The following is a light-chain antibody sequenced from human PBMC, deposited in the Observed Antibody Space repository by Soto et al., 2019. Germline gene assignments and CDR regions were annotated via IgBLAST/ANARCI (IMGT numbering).Light chain of an antibody. CDR3: QLYKCYSEA. V-gene: IGKV1-5*03. CDR2: KAS. CDR1: QTISSW. Sequence: QMTQSPSTLSGSVGDRVTITCRASQTISSWLAWYQQKPGKAPKLLIYKASTLKSGVPSRFSGSGSGTEFTLTISCLQPDDFAPYYCQLYKCYSEALAQGTKVDIK. J-gene: IGKJ1*01.